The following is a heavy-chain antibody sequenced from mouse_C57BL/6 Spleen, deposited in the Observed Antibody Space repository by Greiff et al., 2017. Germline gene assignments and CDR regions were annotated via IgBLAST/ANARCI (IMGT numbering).Heavy chain of an antibody. Sequence: QVQLQQPGAELVKPGASVKLSCKASGYTFTSYWMHWVKQRPGQGLEWIGMIHPNSGSTNYNEKFKSKATLTVDKSSSTAYTQLSSLTSEDSAVYYCAKEGTAGYAMDYWGQGTSVTVSS. CDR2: IHPNSGST. CDR3: AKEGTAGYAMDY. CDR1: GYTFTSYW. D-gene: IGHD3-1*01. J-gene: IGHJ4*01. V-gene: IGHV1-64*01.